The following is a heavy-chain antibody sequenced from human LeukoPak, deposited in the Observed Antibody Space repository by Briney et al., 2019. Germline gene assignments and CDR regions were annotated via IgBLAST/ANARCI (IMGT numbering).Heavy chain of an antibody. J-gene: IGHJ4*02. CDR1: GFSFSSYI. CDR3: ARDLGDYGGN. D-gene: IGHD4-23*01. Sequence: GGSLRLSCAASGFSFSSYIMNWVRQAPGKGLEWVSHISSSSSTIYYADSVKGRFTISRDNAKNSLYLQMNSLRAEDTAVYYCARDLGDYGGNWGQGTLVTVSS. CDR2: ISSSSSTI. V-gene: IGHV3-48*04.